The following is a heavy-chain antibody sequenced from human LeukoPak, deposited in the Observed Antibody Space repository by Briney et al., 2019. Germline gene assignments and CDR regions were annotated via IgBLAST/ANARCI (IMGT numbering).Heavy chain of an antibody. CDR1: GFTFSSYW. D-gene: IGHD6-6*01. CDR2: INNDGSST. V-gene: IGHV3-74*01. J-gene: IGHJ6*03. Sequence: PGGSLRLSCAASGFTFSSYWMHWVRQAPGKGLVWVSRINNDGSSTSYADSVKGRFTISRDNAKNTPYLQMNSLRAEDTAVYYCARGGSSSHMDVWGKGTTVTVSS. CDR3: ARGGSSSHMDV.